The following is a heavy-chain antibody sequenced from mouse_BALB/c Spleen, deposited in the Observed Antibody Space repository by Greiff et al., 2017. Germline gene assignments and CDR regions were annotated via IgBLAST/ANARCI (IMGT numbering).Heavy chain of an antibody. CDR3: ARGRDRGFAY. CDR2: INPSTGYT. CDR1: GYTFTSYW. Sequence: QVQLQQSGAELAKPGASVKMSCKASGYTFTSYWMHWVKQRPGQGLEWIGYINPSTGYTEYNQKFKDKATLTADKSSSTAYMQLSSLTSEDSAVYYCARGRDRGFAYWGQGTLVTVSA. V-gene: IGHV1-7*01. J-gene: IGHJ3*01.